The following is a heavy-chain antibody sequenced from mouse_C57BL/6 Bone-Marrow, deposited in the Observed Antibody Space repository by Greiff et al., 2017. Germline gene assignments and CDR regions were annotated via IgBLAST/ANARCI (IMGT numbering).Heavy chain of an antibody. CDR3: ARDDY. CDR2: ISDGGSYT. Sequence: EVKLMESGGGLVKPGGSLKLSCAASGFTFSSYAMSWVRQTPEKRLEWVATISDGGSYTYYPDNVKGRFTISRDNAKSNLYLQMSHLKSEDTAMYYCARDDYWGQGTTLTVSS. J-gene: IGHJ2*01. CDR1: GFTFSSYA. V-gene: IGHV5-4*01.